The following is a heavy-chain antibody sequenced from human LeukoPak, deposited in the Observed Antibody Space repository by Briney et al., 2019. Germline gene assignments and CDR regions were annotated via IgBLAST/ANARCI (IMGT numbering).Heavy chain of an antibody. CDR3: ARAEGHYTTGWYGMDV. V-gene: IGHV3-13*01. CDR1: GFTFNNYD. J-gene: IGHJ6*02. Sequence: GGSLRLSCAASGFTFNNYDMNWVRHTTENGLEWVSGIDTDGDTYYGGSVKGRFTISRENVKNYLYLQMNNLSAGDTAVYYCARAEGHYTTGWYGMDVWGQGTTVTVSS. D-gene: IGHD2-8*01. CDR2: IDTDGDT.